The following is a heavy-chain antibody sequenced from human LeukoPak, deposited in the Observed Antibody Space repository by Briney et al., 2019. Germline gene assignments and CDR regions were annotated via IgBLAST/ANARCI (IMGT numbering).Heavy chain of an antibody. CDR2: INPNSGGT. J-gene: IGHJ5*02. Sequence: ASVKVSFKATGYTFTVYYMHWVRQAPGQGLEWMGWINPNSGGTNYAQDFHGRVTMTRDTSISTAYMELSRLRSDDAAVYYCARAGDCGNLAWGQGTLVTVSS. V-gene: IGHV1-2*02. CDR3: ARAGDCGNLA. D-gene: IGHD2-21*01. CDR1: GYTFTVYY.